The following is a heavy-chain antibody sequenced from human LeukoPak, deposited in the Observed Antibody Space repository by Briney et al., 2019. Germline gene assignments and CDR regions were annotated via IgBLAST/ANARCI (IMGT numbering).Heavy chain of an antibody. CDR1: GFTFSSYG. CDR2: IRFDGSNN. CDR3: ARGGVNYASDY. J-gene: IGHJ4*01. Sequence: GGSLRLSCAASGFTFSSYGMHWVRQAPGKGLEWVAYIRFDGSNNYYADSLKGRFTISRDNSKNTLYLQMNSLGLEDTAVYSCARGGVNYASDYWGHGTLVTVSS. D-gene: IGHD1-7*01. V-gene: IGHV3-30*02.